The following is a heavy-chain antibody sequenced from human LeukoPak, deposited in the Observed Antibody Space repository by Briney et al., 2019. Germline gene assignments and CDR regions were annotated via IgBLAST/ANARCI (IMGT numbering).Heavy chain of an antibody. D-gene: IGHD3-3*01. J-gene: IGHJ4*02. V-gene: IGHV2-5*01. Sequence: ESGPTLVNPKQTLTLTCTFSGFSLSTSRVVVGWIRQPPGKALEWLTLIYWNDDKRYSPSLRSRLTITKDTSRNQVVLTMTNMDPVDTGTHYCAHASYYDSWSGYPFFDFWGQGTLVTVSS. CDR2: IYWNDDK. CDR3: AHASYYDSWSGYPFFDF. CDR1: GFSLSTSRVV.